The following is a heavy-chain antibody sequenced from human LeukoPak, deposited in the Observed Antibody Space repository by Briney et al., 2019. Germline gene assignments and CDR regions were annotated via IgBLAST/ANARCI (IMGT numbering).Heavy chain of an antibody. J-gene: IGHJ3*02. CDR2: IDARSGIT. D-gene: IGHD3-3*01. V-gene: IGHV3-48*01. Sequence: GGSLRLSCAASGFTFTIFGLIWVRQAPGKGPEWVSYIDARSGITYYADSVQGRFTLSRDNARESVFLQMDSLRVDDTAVYYCARTYDFGRGPPGDAFDNWGPGTWVIVSS. CDR3: ARTYDFGRGPPGDAFDN. CDR1: GFTFTIFG.